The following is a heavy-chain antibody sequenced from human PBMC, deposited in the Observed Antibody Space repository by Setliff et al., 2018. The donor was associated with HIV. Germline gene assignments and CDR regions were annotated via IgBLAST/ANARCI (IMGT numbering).Heavy chain of an antibody. CDR2: INPSGGST. J-gene: IGHJ4*02. CDR1: GGTFNNYA. V-gene: IGHV1-46*02. CDR3: ARDHQTMLWLDY. D-gene: IGHD2-21*01. Sequence: GASVKVSCKASGGTFNNYAISWVRQAPGQGLEWMGIINPSGGSTSYAQKFQGRVTMTRDTSTSTVYMELSSLRSEDTAVYYCARDHQTMLWLDYWGQGTLVTVSS.